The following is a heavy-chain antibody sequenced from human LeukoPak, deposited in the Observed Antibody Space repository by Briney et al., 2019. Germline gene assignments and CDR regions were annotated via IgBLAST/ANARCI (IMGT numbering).Heavy chain of an antibody. CDR1: GFTFSSYG. V-gene: IGHV3-33*01. CDR2: IWYDGSNK. Sequence: GGSLRLSCAASGFTFSSYGMHWVRQAPCKGLEWVAVIWYDGSNKYYADSVKGRFTISRDNSKNTLYLQMNSLRVEDTAVYYCARRQGDAFDIWGQGTMVTVSS. CDR3: ARRQGDAFDI. J-gene: IGHJ3*02.